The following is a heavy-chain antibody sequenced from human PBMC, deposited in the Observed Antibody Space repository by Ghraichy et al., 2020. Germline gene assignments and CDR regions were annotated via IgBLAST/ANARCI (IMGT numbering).Heavy chain of an antibody. CDR1: GFTFTSSA. D-gene: IGHD3-3*01. V-gene: IGHV1-58*01. CDR2: IVVGSGNT. Sequence: SVKVSCKASGFTFTSSAVQWVRQARGQRLEWIGWIVVGSGNTNYAQKFQERVTITRDMSTSTAYMELSSLRSEDTAVYYCAADTRVDYDFWSGYYYGMDVWGQGTTVTVSS. J-gene: IGHJ6*02. CDR3: AADTRVDYDFWSGYYYGMDV.